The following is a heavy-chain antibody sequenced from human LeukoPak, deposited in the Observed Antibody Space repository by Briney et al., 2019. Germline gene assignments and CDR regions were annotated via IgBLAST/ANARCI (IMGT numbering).Heavy chain of an antibody. J-gene: IGHJ6*02. CDR2: IKSKTDGGTT. CDR1: GFTFSNAW. Sequence: PGGSLRLSCAASGFTFSNAWMSWVRQAPGKGLEWVGRIKSKTDGGTTDYTAPVKGRFTISRDDSKNTLYLQMNSLKTEDTAVYYCAREAYYYYYYGMDVWGQGTTVTVSS. CDR3: AREAYYYYYYGMDV. V-gene: IGHV3-15*01.